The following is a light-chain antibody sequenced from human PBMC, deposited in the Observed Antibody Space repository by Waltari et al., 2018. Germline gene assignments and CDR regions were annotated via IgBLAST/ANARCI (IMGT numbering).Light chain of an antibody. Sequence: DIQVTQSPSPLSASVGDRVTITCRTSQNIKNYLNLYQQKPGKAPKLLIYAASSLHSDVPSRFSGSGSGADFTLTISSLQPEDYVTYYCQQGYSRVTFGQGTRLEIK. V-gene: IGKV1-39*01. J-gene: IGKJ5*01. CDR3: QQGYSRVT. CDR2: AAS. CDR1: QNIKNY.